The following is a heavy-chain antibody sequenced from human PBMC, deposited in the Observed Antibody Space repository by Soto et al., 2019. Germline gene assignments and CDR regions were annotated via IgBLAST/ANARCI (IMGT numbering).Heavy chain of an antibody. V-gene: IGHV3-30*18. CDR2: ISYDGSNK. J-gene: IGHJ4*02. Sequence: QVQLVESGGGVVQPGRSLRLSCAASGFTFSSYGMHWVRQAPGKGLEWVAVISYDGSNKYYADSVKGRFTISRDNSKNTLYLQMNSLRAEDTAVYYCAKLGTAMVMPHAPSDYWGQGTLVTVSS. D-gene: IGHD5-18*01. CDR1: GFTFSSYG. CDR3: AKLGTAMVMPHAPSDY.